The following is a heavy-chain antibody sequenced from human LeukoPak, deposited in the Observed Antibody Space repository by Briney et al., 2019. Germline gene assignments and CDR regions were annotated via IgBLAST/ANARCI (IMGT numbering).Heavy chain of an antibody. CDR1: GGTFSSYA. D-gene: IGHD6-13*01. Sequence: SVKVSCKASGGTFSSYAISWVRQAPGQGLEWMGRIIPILGIANYAQKFQGRVTITTDESTSTAYMELSSLRSEDTAVYYCARGRAAAGPPDYWGQGTLVTVSS. CDR3: ARGRAAAGPPDY. V-gene: IGHV1-69*04. CDR2: IIPILGIA. J-gene: IGHJ4*02.